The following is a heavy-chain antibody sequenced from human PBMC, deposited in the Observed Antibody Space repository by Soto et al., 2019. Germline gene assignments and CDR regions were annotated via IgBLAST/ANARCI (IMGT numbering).Heavy chain of an antibody. CDR1: GGSISSGGYY. V-gene: IGHV4-31*03. D-gene: IGHD2-2*01. CDR3: ARNLVQADPFDP. Sequence: PSENLSLTCTVSGGSISSGGYYWSWIRQHPGKGLEWIGYIYYSGSTYYNPSLKSRVTISVDTSKNQFSLKLSSVTAADTAVYYGARNLVQADPFDPWCQGTLVTVSS. CDR2: IYYSGST. J-gene: IGHJ5*02.